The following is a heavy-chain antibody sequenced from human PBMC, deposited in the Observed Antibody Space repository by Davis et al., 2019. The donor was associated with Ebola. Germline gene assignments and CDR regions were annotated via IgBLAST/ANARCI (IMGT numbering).Heavy chain of an antibody. Sequence: MPSETLSLTYTVSGGSISSSSYYWGWIRQPPGKGLEWIGSIYYSGSTYYNPSLKSRVTISVDTSKNQFSLKLSSVTAADTAVYYCARLTDYDFWSGYYTDTRTFDYWGQGTLVTVSS. CDR3: ARLTDYDFWSGYYTDTRTFDY. V-gene: IGHV4-39*01. CDR1: GGSISSSSYY. J-gene: IGHJ4*02. CDR2: IYYSGST. D-gene: IGHD3-3*01.